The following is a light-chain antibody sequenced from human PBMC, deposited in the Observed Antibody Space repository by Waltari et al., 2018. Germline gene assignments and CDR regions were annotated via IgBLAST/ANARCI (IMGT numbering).Light chain of an antibody. CDR3: QHDVRLPVT. V-gene: IGKV3-20*01. Sequence: EIVLTQSPSTLSLSPGERVTLSCRASQSIGTFLAWYQQKPGSPPRLLIYGASIRAAGIPDRVSGSGSGTDFSLTISRLEPEDFAVYYCQHDVRLPVTFGQGTKVQIE. CDR2: GAS. J-gene: IGKJ1*01. CDR1: QSIGTF.